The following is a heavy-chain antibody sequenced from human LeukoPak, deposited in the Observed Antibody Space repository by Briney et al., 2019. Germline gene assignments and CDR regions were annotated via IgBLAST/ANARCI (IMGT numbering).Heavy chain of an antibody. CDR1: GFIFRNYA. CDR2: ITGSGDTT. J-gene: IGHJ4*02. V-gene: IGHV3-23*01. D-gene: IGHD3-9*01. Sequence: GGSLRLSCAASGFIFRNYAMSWVRQAPGKGLEWVSAITGSGDTTYYADSVKGRFTVSRDNSKNTLYVEMNTLRAEDTAVYYCAKWGDYDILTGYYVSDFWGQGTLVAVSS. CDR3: AKWGDYDILTGYYVSDF.